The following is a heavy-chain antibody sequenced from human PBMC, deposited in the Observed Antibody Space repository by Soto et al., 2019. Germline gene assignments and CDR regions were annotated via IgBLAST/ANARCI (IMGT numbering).Heavy chain of an antibody. J-gene: IGHJ4*02. Sequence: SETLSLTCTVSGGSVTSTSSYWTWIRQPPGKGLECIGYISYSGGTDYNPSLKSRVTISVDTSKNQFSLQLSSVTTADTAVYYCARLYCTRTSCLIDYWGRGTLLTVSS. D-gene: IGHD2-2*01. CDR3: ARLYCTRTSCLIDY. V-gene: IGHV4-61*01. CDR1: GGSVTSTSSY. CDR2: ISYSGGT.